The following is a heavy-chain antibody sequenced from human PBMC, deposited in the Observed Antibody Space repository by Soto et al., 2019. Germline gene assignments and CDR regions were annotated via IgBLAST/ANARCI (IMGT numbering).Heavy chain of an antibody. J-gene: IGHJ4*02. D-gene: IGHD4-17*01. CDR2: INQDGSDR. CDR3: ATLSYGQLRYFDN. V-gene: IGHV3-7*01. Sequence: GGSLRLSCAVPKFTFVDYWTSWVRQAPGKGLEWISNINQDGSDRNYADSVKGRFTNSRDSADNSMYLQMNSLRAEDTAVYYCATLSYGQLRYFDNWGQGVLVTVSS. CDR1: KFTFVDYW.